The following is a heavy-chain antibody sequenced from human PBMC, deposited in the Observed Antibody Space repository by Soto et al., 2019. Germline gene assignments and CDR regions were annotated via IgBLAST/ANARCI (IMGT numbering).Heavy chain of an antibody. CDR3: ARGGAMDAYNWFDP. Sequence: PSETLSLTCAVYGGSFSGYYWSWSLQPPGKGLEWIGEINHSGSTNYNPSLKSRVTISVDTSKNQFSLKLSSVTAADTAVYYCARGGAMDAYNWFDPWGQGTLVTVSS. J-gene: IGHJ5*02. V-gene: IGHV4-34*01. D-gene: IGHD2-2*01. CDR1: GGSFSGYY. CDR2: INHSGST.